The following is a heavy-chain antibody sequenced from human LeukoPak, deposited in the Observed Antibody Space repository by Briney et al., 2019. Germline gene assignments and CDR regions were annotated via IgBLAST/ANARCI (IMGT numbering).Heavy chain of an antibody. Sequence: GGTLRLSCAASGFTFSSYAMNWVRQAPGKGLEWVSGISGSGSSTYYADSVKGRFTISRDNSKNTLYPQMNSLRAEDTAVYYCAKDRTALYYYDSSAYDYWGQGTLVTVSS. V-gene: IGHV3-23*01. CDR1: GFTFSSYA. D-gene: IGHD3-22*01. CDR3: AKDRTALYYYDSSAYDY. CDR2: ISGSGSST. J-gene: IGHJ4*02.